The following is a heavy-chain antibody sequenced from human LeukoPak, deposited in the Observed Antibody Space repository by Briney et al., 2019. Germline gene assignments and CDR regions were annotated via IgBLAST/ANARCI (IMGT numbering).Heavy chain of an antibody. J-gene: IGHJ4*02. Sequence: PGGSLRLSCAASGFTFSSYAMSWVRQAPGRGLGWVSSLTSSGDGTYYADYVKGRFTISRDNSKNTLYLQMNSLRAEDTAVYYCAKIGDYYGSGSYYPNFDYWGQGTLVTVSS. D-gene: IGHD3-10*01. CDR3: AKIGDYYGSGSYYPNFDY. CDR1: GFTFSSYA. V-gene: IGHV3-23*01. CDR2: LTSSGDGT.